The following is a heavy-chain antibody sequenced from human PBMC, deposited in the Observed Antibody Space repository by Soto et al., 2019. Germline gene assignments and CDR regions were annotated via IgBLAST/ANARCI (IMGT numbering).Heavy chain of an antibody. CDR2: IYYSGST. J-gene: IGHJ4*02. V-gene: IGHV4-39*01. CDR3: ARGHYDFWSGSYTHFDY. Sequence: SETLSLTCTVSGGSVSSSTYYWGWIRQPPGKGLEWLGLIYYSGSTYYNPSLKSRLTISVDTSRDQFSLKLSSVTAADTAVYYCARGHYDFWSGSYTHFDYWGQGTLVTASS. CDR1: GGSVSSSTYY. D-gene: IGHD3-3*01.